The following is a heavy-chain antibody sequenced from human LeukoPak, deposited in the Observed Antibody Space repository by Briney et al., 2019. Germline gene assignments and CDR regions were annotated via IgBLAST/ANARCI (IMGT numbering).Heavy chain of an antibody. CDR1: GGSFSGYY. V-gene: IGHV4-34*01. CDR2: INHSGST. D-gene: IGHD6-19*01. J-gene: IGHJ4*02. Sequence: SETLSLTCAVYGGSFSGYYWSWIRQPPGKGLEWIGEINHSGSTNYNPSLKSRVTISVDTSKNQFSLKLSSVTAADTAVYYCAREYSSGWYRCMDYFDYWGQGTLVTVSS. CDR3: AREYSSGWYRCMDYFDY.